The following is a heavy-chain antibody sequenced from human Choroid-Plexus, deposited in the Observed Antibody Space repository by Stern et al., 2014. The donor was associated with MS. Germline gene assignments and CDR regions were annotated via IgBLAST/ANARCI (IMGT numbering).Heavy chain of an antibody. CDR2: VSYDGSNK. V-gene: IGHV3-30*18. CDR1: GFTFGSCA. CDR3: AKDRQYLTYFFDH. J-gene: IGHJ5*02. D-gene: IGHD2/OR15-2a*01. Sequence: VHLVESGGGVVQPGRPLRLSCVASGFTFGSCAMHWVRQAPGQGLERVAGVSYDGSNKYYADSVKGRFTISRDNSQNTLYMQMSSLRPEDTAVYYCAKDRQYLTYFFDHWGQGSLVTVSS.